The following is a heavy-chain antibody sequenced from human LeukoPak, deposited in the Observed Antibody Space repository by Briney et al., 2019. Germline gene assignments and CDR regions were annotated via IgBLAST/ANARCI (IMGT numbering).Heavy chain of an antibody. CDR1: GYTFTSYD. CDR2: MNPNSGNT. V-gene: IGHV1-8*01. J-gene: IGHJ4*02. CDR3: ARGLRVNLYSSSPRVLGY. Sequence: ASVKVSCKASGYTFTSYDINWVRQATGQGLEWMGWMNPNSGNTGYAQKFQGRVTMTRNTSISTAYMELSSLRSEDTAVYYCARGLRVNLYSSSPRVLGYWGQGTLVAVSS. D-gene: IGHD6-13*01.